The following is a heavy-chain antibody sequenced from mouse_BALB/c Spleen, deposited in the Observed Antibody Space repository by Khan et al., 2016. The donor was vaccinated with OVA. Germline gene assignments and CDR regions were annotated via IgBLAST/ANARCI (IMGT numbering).Heavy chain of an antibody. CDR3: ARNSSCGCPFYFDY. V-gene: IGHV1-9*01. CDR1: AYTFSNYW. CDR2: ILPGSGSS. J-gene: IGHJ2*01. Sequence: QVRLQQSGAELMKPGASVMISCKAAAYTFSNYWIEWVKQRPGHGLEWIGEILPGSGSSNYSEKFEGKATFTADTSSNTAYMQLNSLTSEDSAFYYCARNSSCGCPFYFDYWGQGTTLTVSS.